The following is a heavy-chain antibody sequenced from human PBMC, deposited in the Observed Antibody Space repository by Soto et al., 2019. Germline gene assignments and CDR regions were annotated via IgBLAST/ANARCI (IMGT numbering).Heavy chain of an antibody. J-gene: IGHJ4*02. CDR3: ARVPGTETDPGFDY. V-gene: IGHV1-69*01. D-gene: IGHD1-1*01. CDR1: GGTFSSYA. Sequence: QVQLVQSGAEVKKPGSSVKVSCKASGGTFSSYAISWVRQAPGQWLEWMGGIIPIFGTANYAQKFQGRVTITADESTSTAYMELSSLRSEDTAVYYCARVPGTETDPGFDYCAPGTLVTVSS. CDR2: IIPIFGTA.